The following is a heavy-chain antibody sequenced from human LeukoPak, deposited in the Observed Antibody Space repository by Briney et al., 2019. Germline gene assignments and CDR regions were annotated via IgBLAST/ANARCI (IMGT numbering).Heavy chain of an antibody. CDR3: AREAVAGYVDY. Sequence: GGSLRLSCAASGFTFSSYEMNWVRQAPGKGLEWVSYISSSGSTIYYADSVKGRFTISRDNAKNSLYLQMNSLRAEDTAVYYCAREAVAGYVDYWGQGTPVTVSS. CDR2: ISSSGSTI. CDR1: GFTFSSYE. V-gene: IGHV3-48*03. D-gene: IGHD6-19*01. J-gene: IGHJ4*02.